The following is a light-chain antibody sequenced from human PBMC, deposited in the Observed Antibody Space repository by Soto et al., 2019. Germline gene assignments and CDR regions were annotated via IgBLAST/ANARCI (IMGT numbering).Light chain of an antibody. CDR3: AAWDHSLQGWV. Sequence: QSALTQPPSASGSPGQSVTISCTGTSSDVGGYNYVSWYQQHPGKAPKLIISEVSKRPSGVPDRFSGSKSGNTASLVIVGLQSEDEADYYCAAWDHSLQGWVFGGGTKLTVL. V-gene: IGLV2-8*01. CDR2: EVS. J-gene: IGLJ3*02. CDR1: SSDVGGYNY.